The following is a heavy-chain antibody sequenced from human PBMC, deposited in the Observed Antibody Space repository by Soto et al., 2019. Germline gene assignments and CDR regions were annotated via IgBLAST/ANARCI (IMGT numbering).Heavy chain of an antibody. Sequence: QSQTLSLTCTVSGGSISSSSYYWGWIRQPPGKGLEWIGSIYYSGSTYYNPSLKSRVTISVDTSKNQFSLKLSSVTAADTAVYYCASPHFVVVPAAMSQATPYYYYYYMDVWGKGTTVTVSS. CDR1: GGSISSSSYY. V-gene: IGHV4-39*01. J-gene: IGHJ6*03. CDR3: ASPHFVVVPAAMSQATPYYYYYYMDV. D-gene: IGHD2-2*01. CDR2: IYYSGST.